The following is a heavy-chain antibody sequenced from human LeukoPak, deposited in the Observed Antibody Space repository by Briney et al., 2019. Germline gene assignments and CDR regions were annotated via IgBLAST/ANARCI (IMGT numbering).Heavy chain of an antibody. CDR2: IYYSGST. V-gene: IGHV4-59*01. CDR3: ARRNSVTVAFDY. CDR1: GGSISSYY. Sequence: SETLSLTCTVSGGSISSYYWSWIRQPPGKGLEWIGYIYYSGSTNYNPSLKSRVTISVDTSKNQFSLKLSSVTAADTAVYYCARRNSVTVAFDYWGQGTLVTVPS. J-gene: IGHJ4*02. D-gene: IGHD1-14*01.